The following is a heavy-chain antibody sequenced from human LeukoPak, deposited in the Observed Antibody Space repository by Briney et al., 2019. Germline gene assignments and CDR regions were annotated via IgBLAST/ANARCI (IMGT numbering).Heavy chain of an antibody. D-gene: IGHD3-9*01. Sequence: SVKVSCKASGGTFSSYAISWVRQAPGQGLEWMGRIIPILGIANYAQKFQGRVTITADKSTSTAYMELSSLRSEDTAVYYCARGELYYDILTGYQYIPASPFDYWGQETLVTVSS. J-gene: IGHJ4*02. CDR1: GGTFSSYA. CDR3: ARGELYYDILTGYQYIPASPFDY. CDR2: IIPILGIA. V-gene: IGHV1-69*04.